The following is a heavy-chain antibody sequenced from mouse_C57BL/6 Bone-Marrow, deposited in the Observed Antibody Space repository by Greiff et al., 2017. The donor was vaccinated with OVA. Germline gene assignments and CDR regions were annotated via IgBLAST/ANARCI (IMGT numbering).Heavy chain of an antibody. J-gene: IGHJ4*01. CDR2: FYPGSGSI. Sequence: QVQLQQSGAELVKPGASVKLSCKASGYTFTEYTIHWVKQRSGQGLEWIGWFYPGSGSIKYNEKFKDKATLTADKSSSTVYMELSRLTSEDSAVYFCARQKYGSSPYYYAMDYWGQGTSVTVSS. D-gene: IGHD1-1*01. V-gene: IGHV1-62-2*01. CDR1: GYTFTEYT. CDR3: ARQKYGSSPYYYAMDY.